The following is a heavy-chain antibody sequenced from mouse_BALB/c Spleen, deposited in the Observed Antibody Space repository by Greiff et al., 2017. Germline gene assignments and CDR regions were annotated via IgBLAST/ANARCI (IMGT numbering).Heavy chain of an antibody. CDR3: ARDFHYYGSSYGHYAMDY. V-gene: IGHV1-14*01. CDR1: GYTFTSYV. D-gene: IGHD1-1*01. Sequence: VQLQQSGPELVKPGASVKMSCKASGYTFTSYVMHWVKQKPGQGLEWIGYINPYNDGTKYNEKFKGKATLTSDKSSSTAYMELSSLTSEDSAVYYCARDFHYYGSSYGHYAMDYWGQGTSVTVSS. J-gene: IGHJ4*01. CDR2: INPYNDGT.